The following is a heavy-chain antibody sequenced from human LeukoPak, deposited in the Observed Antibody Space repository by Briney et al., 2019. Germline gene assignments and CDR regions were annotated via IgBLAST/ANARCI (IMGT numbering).Heavy chain of an antibody. V-gene: IGHV3-9*01. CDR3: AKEIYGDSTGARFQH. Sequence: GGSLRLCCAASGFTFDDYAMHWVRQAPGKGLEWVSGISWNSGSIGYADSVKGRFTISRDNAKNSLYLQMNSMRAEDTAVYYCAKEIYGDSTGARFQHWGQGTLLTVSS. J-gene: IGHJ1*01. CDR1: GFTFDDYA. CDR2: ISWNSGSI. D-gene: IGHD4-17*01.